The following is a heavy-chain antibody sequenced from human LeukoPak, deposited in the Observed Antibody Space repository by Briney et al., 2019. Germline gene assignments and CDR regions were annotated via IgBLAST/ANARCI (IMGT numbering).Heavy chain of an antibody. CDR2: IYYSGST. CDR1: GGSISSYY. D-gene: IGHD3-10*01. CDR3: ARSVCYGSGSYPFDY. V-gene: IGHV4-59*01. Sequence: KSSETLSLTCTVSGGSISSYYWSWIRQPPGKGLEWIGYIYYSGSTNYNPSLKSRVTISVDTSKNQFSLKLSSVTAADTAVYYCARSVCYGSGSYPFDYWGQGTLVTVSS. J-gene: IGHJ4*02.